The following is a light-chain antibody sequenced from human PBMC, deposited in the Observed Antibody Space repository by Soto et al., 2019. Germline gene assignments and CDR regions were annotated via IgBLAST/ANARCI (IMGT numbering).Light chain of an antibody. CDR2: DAS. V-gene: IGKV3-15*01. CDR1: QSVSSN. J-gene: IGKJ1*01. CDR3: QHYNSYSEA. Sequence: EIVMTQSPATLSVSPGERATLSCRASQSVSSNLAWYQQKPGQAPRLLIYDASTRATGIPARFSGSGSGTEFTLTISSLQSEDFATYYCQHYNSYSEAFGQGTKVDIK.